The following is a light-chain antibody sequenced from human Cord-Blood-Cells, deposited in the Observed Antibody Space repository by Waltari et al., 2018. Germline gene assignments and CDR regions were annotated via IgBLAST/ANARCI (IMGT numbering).Light chain of an antibody. CDR1: QSISSY. J-gene: IGKJ1*01. Sequence: DIQMTQSPSPLSASVGDRVTITCRASQSISSYLNWYQQKPGKAPKLLIYAASSLQSGVPSRFSGSGSGTDFTLTISSLQPEDFATYYCQQSYSTWTFGQGTKVEIK. CDR2: AAS. CDR3: QQSYSTWT. V-gene: IGKV1-39*01.